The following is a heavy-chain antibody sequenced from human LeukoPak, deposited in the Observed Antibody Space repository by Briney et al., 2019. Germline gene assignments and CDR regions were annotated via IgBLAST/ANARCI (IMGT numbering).Heavy chain of an antibody. CDR2: ISGPGGNT. J-gene: IGHJ4*02. V-gene: IGHV3-23*01. CDR1: GITFSSYG. CDR3: AKAWPRVLTGPPHRFDY. D-gene: IGHD3-9*01. Sequence: PAGGSLRLSCAASGITFSSYGMSWVRQAPGKGLEWVSTISGPGGNTYYAESVKGRFTISRDNSKNTLYLQMNSLRAEDTAVYYCAKAWPRVLTGPPHRFDYWGQGTLVTVSS.